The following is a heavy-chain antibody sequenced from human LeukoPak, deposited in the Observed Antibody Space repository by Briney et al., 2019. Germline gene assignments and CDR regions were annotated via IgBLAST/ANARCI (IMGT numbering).Heavy chain of an antibody. CDR2: IYYSGST. J-gene: IGHJ6*03. V-gene: IGHV4-59*12. Sequence: SETLSLTXTVSGGSISSYYWSWIRQPPGKGLEWIGYIYYSGSTNYNPSLKSRVTISVDTSKNQSSLKLSSVTAADTAVYYCARDRSPYYDILTGYSYYYYYMDVWGKGTTVTVSS. CDR3: ARDRSPYYDILTGYSYYYYYMDV. CDR1: GGSISSYY. D-gene: IGHD3-9*01.